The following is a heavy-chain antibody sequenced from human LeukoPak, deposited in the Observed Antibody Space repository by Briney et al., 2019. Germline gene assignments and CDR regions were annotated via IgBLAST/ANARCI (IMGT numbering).Heavy chain of an antibody. J-gene: IGHJ4*02. V-gene: IGHV4-31*03. CDR1: GGSISSGGYY. D-gene: IGHD6-19*01. Sequence: SETLSLTCTVSGGSISSGGYYWRWIRQHPGKGLEWIGYIYYSGSTYYNPSLKSRVTISVDTSKNQFSLKLSSVTAADTAVYYCATPGYSSGWYYFDYWGQGTLVTVPS. CDR2: IYYSGST. CDR3: ATPGYSSGWYYFDY.